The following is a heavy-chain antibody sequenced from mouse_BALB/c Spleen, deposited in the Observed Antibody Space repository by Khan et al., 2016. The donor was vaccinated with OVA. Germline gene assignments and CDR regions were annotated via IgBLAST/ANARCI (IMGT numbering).Heavy chain of an antibody. D-gene: IGHD1-2*01. CDR1: GFTFSSFG. CDR3: ARDSYGYMGYFDY. J-gene: IGHJ2*01. V-gene: IGHV5-17*02. CDR2: ISSGSNTT. Sequence: EVELVESGGGLVQPGGSRKLSCAASGFTFSSFGMHWVRQAPEKGLEWVAYISSGSNTTYYAATLKGRFTISRDNPKNTPFLQMTSLRSEDTAMYYCARDSYGYMGYFDYWGQGTTLTVSS.